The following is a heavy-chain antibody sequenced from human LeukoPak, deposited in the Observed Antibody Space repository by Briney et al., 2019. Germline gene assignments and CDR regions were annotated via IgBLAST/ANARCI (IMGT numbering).Heavy chain of an antibody. CDR3: VKDDYYDSSGPDY. CDR1: GFAVSSSY. J-gene: IGHJ4*02. V-gene: IGHV3-53*01. D-gene: IGHD3-22*01. Sequence: GGSLRLSCAASGFAVSSSYMSWVRQAPGKGLEWVSVFYSGGKTYYTDSVKGRFTISRDNSKNTLYLQMNSLRAEDTAVYYCVKDDYYDSSGPDYWGQGTLVTVSS. CDR2: FYSGGKT.